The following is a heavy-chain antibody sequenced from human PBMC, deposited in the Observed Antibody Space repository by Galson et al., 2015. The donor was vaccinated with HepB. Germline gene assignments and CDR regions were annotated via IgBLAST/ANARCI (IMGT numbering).Heavy chain of an antibody. J-gene: IGHJ5*01. CDR3: ARGKCGYGVCGWFDS. CDR1: GYTFTSYA. D-gene: IGHD5/OR15-5a*01. Sequence: SVKVSCKASGYTFTSYAISWVRQAPGQGLEWMGWISAYYGNTNYAQKLQGRVTMTTDTSTSTAYMELRSLRPDDTAVYYCARGKCGYGVCGWFDSWGQGTLVTVSS. V-gene: IGHV1-18*04. CDR2: ISAYYGNT.